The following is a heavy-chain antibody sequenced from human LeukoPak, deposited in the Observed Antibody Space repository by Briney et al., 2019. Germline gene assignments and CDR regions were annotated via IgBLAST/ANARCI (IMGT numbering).Heavy chain of an antibody. CDR2: INHSGST. V-gene: IGHV4-34*01. J-gene: IGHJ5*02. CDR3: ARGLGLYAP. CDR1: GGSFSGYY. D-gene: IGHD2-2*02. Sequence: SETLSLTCAVYGGSFSGYYWSWIRQPPGKGLEWIGEINHSGSTNYNPSLKSRVTISVDTSKNQFSLKLSSVTAADTAVYYCARGLGLYAPWGQGTLATVSS.